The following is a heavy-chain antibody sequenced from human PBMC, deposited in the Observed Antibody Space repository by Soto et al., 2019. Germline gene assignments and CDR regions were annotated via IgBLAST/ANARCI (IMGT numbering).Heavy chain of an antibody. V-gene: IGHV4-4*07. Sequence: EALSLTYTISGGYISVYYWSWIRQPAWKGLEWIGHIHSSGSTNYNPSLKSRVTMSVDTSKNQFSLRLMSLTAADTAVYYCARDQGVAAAGITWFDPWGQGSLVTVSS. CDR2: IHSSGST. J-gene: IGHJ5*02. D-gene: IGHD6-13*01. CDR3: ARDQGVAAAGITWFDP. CDR1: GGYISVYY.